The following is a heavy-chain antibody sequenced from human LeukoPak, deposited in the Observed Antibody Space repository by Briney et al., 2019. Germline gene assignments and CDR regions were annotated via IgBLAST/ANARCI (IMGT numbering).Heavy chain of an antibody. D-gene: IGHD6-13*01. Sequence: PGGSLRLSCAASGFTFSSNAMSWVRQAPGKGLEWVSGISESGGSTYYVDSVKGRFIISRDNSRNTLYLQMNSPRADDTAVYYCGKGRDTSSWYAFDYWGQGTLVTVSS. CDR2: ISESGGST. CDR3: GKGRDTSSWYAFDY. CDR1: GFTFSSNA. V-gene: IGHV3-23*01. J-gene: IGHJ4*02.